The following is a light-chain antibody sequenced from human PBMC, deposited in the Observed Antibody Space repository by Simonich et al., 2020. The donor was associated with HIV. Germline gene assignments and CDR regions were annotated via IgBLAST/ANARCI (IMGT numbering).Light chain of an antibody. J-gene: IGKJ5*01. Sequence: DIQMTQSPSSLSASVGDRVTITCQASQEIDNSLNWYQQKPGKAPKLLIYDASSLETGFPSRFSGSGSGTYFTFTISSLQPEDIATYYCQQYDNLPSIAFGQGTRLEIK. V-gene: IGKV1-33*01. CDR3: QQYDNLPSIA. CDR1: QEIDNS. CDR2: DAS.